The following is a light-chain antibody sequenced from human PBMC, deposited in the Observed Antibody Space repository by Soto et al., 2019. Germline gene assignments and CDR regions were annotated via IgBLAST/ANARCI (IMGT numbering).Light chain of an antibody. CDR1: QGIGSF. Sequence: DIQMTQSPSSLSASVGDRVTLTCRASQGIGSFLAWFQQKPGKAPKSLIYAASNLQSGVPSKFSGSGSGTEFTLTTSNLQPEDFATYYCQQYNSYPRTFGQGTKLEIK. CDR3: QQYNSYPRT. J-gene: IGKJ2*01. CDR2: AAS. V-gene: IGKV1-16*02.